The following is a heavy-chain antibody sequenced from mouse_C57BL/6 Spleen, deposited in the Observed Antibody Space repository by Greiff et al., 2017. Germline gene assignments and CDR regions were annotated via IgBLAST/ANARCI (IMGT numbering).Heavy chain of an antibody. CDR1: GYSITSGYD. J-gene: IGHJ3*01. Sequence: EVKLVESGPGMVKPSQSLSLTCTVTGYSITSGYDWHWIRPFPGNKLAWMGYISYSGSTNYNPSLKSRISITHDTSKNHFFLKLNAVTTEDTATYYCATGGAWFAYWGQGTLVTVSA. CDR2: ISYSGST. V-gene: IGHV3-1*01. CDR3: ATGGAWFAY.